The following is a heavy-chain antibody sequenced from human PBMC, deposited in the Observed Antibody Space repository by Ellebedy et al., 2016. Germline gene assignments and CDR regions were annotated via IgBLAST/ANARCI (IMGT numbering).Heavy chain of an antibody. CDR2: INHSGST. D-gene: IGHD3-10*01. CDR3: AREARLLWFGPYGMDV. J-gene: IGHJ6*02. V-gene: IGHV4-34*01. Sequence: GSLRLXCAVYGGSFSGYYWSWIRQPPGKGLEWIGEINHSGSTNYNPSLKSRVTISVDTSKNQFSLKLSSVTAADTAVYYCAREARLLWFGPYGMDVWGQGTTVTVSS. CDR1: GGSFSGYY.